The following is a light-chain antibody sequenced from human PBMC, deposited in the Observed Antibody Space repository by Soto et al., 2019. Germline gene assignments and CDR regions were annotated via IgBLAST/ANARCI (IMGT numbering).Light chain of an antibody. CDR2: DAA. V-gene: IGKV3-20*01. J-gene: IGKJ1*01. CDR3: QQYGSSRTWT. CDR1: QSVSSSY. Sequence: IVLTQTTGTLSLSPGERASLSCRASQSVSSSYLAWYQQKPGQAPRLLIYDAANRATGIPDRFSGSGSGTDFPLTISRLEPQDIAVYYCQQYGSSRTWTFGQGTNVDI.